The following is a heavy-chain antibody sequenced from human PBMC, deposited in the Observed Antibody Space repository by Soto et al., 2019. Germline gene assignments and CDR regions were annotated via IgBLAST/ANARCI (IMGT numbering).Heavy chain of an antibody. D-gene: IGHD2-21*02. V-gene: IGHV4-4*02. J-gene: IGHJ6*02. Sequence: QVQLQESGPGLVKPSGTLSLTCAVSGGSISSSNWWSWVRQPPGKGLEWIGEIYHSGNTNYNPSLKRRVTKSVDKSQNQVSLKLSSVTAADTAVYYCARGLGDPIYYYYYGMDVWGQGTTVTVSS. CDR3: ARGLGDPIYYYYYGMDV. CDR1: GGSISSSNW. CDR2: IYHSGNT.